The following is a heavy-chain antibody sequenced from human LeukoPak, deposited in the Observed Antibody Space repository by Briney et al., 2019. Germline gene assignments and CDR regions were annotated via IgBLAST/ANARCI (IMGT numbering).Heavy chain of an antibody. CDR3: ARDPDLDAFDI. CDR1: GYTVTELS. CDR2: FDPEDGET. Sequence: ASVKVSCKVSGYTVTELSMHWVRQAPGKGLEWMGGFDPEDGETIYAQKFQGRVTMTEDTSTDTAYMELSSLRFEDSAVYYCARDPDLDAFDIWGQGTMVTVSS. J-gene: IGHJ3*02. V-gene: IGHV1-24*01.